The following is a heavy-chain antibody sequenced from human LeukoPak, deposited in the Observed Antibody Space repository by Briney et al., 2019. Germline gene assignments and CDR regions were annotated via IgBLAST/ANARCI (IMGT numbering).Heavy chain of an antibody. CDR1: GYTFTGYY. D-gene: IGHD3-10*01. CDR2: INPNSGGT. J-gene: IGHJ4*02. Sequence: ASVKVSCKASGYTFTGYYMHWVRQAPGQGLEWMGWINPNSGGTNYAQEFQGRVTMTRDTSISTAYMELSRLRSDDTAVYYCARGFRGSGRYCPVYWGQGTLVTVSS. CDR3: ARGFRGSGRYCPVY. V-gene: IGHV1-2*02.